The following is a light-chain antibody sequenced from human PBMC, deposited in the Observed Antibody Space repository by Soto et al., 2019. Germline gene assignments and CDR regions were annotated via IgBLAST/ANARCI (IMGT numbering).Light chain of an antibody. J-gene: IGKJ4*01. V-gene: IGKV1-39*01. Sequence: DIQMAQSPSSLSASVEDRVIITCRASQSISNHLNWYQQKPGKAPKFLIYDVSTLESGVPSRFSGSGSGTEFTLTISSLQPEDFATYYCQQYDSYPLTLGGGTKVDIK. CDR1: QSISNH. CDR2: DVS. CDR3: QQYDSYPLT.